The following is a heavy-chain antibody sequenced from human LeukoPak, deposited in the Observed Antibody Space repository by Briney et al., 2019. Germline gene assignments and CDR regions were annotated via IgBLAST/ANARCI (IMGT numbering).Heavy chain of an antibody. J-gene: IGHJ4*02. CDR1: GGSISSGGYS. CDR3: ARDRYGDYSSDY. D-gene: IGHD4-17*01. Sequence: PSETLSLTCAVSGGSISSGGYSWSWIRQPPGKGLEWIGYIYHSGSTYYNPSLKSRVTISVDRSKNQFSLKLSSVTAEDTAVYYCARDRYGDYSSDYWGQGTLVTVSS. CDR2: IYHSGST. V-gene: IGHV4-30-2*01.